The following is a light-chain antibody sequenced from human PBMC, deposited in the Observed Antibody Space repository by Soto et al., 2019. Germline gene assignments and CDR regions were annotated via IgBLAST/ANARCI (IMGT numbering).Light chain of an antibody. CDR1: RSNIGSNS. Sequence: QSVLTPPPSASGTPGQRVTISCSGSRSNIGSNSVNWYQQLPGTAPKLLIYSNDQRPSGVPDRFSGSKSDTSASLAISGLQSEDEADYYCAAWDDTLKGVFGTGTKGTVL. J-gene: IGLJ1*01. CDR3: AAWDDTLKGV. CDR2: SND. V-gene: IGLV1-44*01.